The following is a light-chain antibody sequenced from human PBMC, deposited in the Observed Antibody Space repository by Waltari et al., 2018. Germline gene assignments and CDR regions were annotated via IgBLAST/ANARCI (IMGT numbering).Light chain of an antibody. CDR3: SSYTSSLTLV. CDR1: SNDVGGYTY. Sequence: QSALTQPASVSGSPGQSTTISCTATSNDVGGYTYVSWYQQHPGKAPKLMIYDVSNRPSGVSNRFSGSKSGNTASLTISGLQAEDEADYYCSSYTSSLTLVFGGGTKLTVL. CDR2: DVS. V-gene: IGLV2-14*03. J-gene: IGLJ3*02.